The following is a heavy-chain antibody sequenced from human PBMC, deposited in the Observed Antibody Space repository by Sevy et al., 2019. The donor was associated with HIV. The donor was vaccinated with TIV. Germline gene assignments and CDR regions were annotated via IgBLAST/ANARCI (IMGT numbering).Heavy chain of an antibody. CDR3: ARDAFWSGYLNYYGMDV. Sequence: GGSLRLSCAASGFTVSSNYMSWVRQAPGKGLEWVSVIYSGGSTYYADSVKGRFTISRDNSKNTLYLQMNSLRAKDTAVYYCARDAFWSGYLNYYGMDVWGQGTTVTVSS. CDR1: GFTVSSNY. D-gene: IGHD3-3*01. V-gene: IGHV3-53*01. CDR2: IYSGGST. J-gene: IGHJ6*02.